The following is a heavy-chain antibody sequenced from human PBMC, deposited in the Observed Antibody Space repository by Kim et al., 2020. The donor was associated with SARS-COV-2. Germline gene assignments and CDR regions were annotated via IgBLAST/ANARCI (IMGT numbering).Heavy chain of an antibody. Sequence: GGSLRLSCAASGFTVSSNYMRWVRQAPGKGLEWVSVITSSGSTFYAADVMGRLFIFRDNYTNTLLLLLKSMRAEETTVFYCAGKAEGNNWEY. V-gene: IGHV3-53*01. CDR1: GFTVSSNY. D-gene: IGHD1-20*01. CDR3: AGKAEGNNWEY. J-gene: IGHJ1*01. CDR2: ITSSGST.